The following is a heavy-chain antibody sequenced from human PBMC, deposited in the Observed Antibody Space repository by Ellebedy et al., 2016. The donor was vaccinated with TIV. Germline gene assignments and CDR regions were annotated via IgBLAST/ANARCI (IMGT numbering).Heavy chain of an antibody. CDR2: IAHDGSLS. V-gene: IGHV3-30*03. Sequence: GESLKISCEASGFTFSDYGIHWVRRTPGKGLEWLGVIAHDGSLSYYRESVKGRFTLSRDNAKNSLFLQMNGLRAEDTAVYYCAISTVMIHFQHWGQGTLVTVSS. CDR3: AISTVMIHFQH. D-gene: IGHD3-16*01. J-gene: IGHJ1*01. CDR1: GFTFSDYG.